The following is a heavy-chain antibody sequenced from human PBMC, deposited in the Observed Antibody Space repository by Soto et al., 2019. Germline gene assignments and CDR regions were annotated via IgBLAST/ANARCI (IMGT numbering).Heavy chain of an antibody. CDR2: IYYSGST. Sequence: QVQLQESGPGLVKPSETLSLTCTVSGGSISSYCWRWIRQPPGKGLEWIGYIYYSGSTDYDPSLKSRVTISVDTSKNQFSLKLSSVPAADTAVYYCARRWGTYFDFWGQGTLVTVSS. V-gene: IGHV4-59*01. CDR1: GGSISSYC. CDR3: ARRWGTYFDF. J-gene: IGHJ4*02. D-gene: IGHD7-27*01.